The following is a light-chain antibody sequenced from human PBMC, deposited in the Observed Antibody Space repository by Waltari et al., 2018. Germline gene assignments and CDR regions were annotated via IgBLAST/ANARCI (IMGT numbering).Light chain of an antibody. V-gene: IGLV2-8*01. CDR2: EVT. J-gene: IGLJ3*02. Sequence: QSALTQPPSASGSPGQSVTISCTGSSSDVGNYNYVSWYQPHPGKAPKLMIYEVTKRPAGVPDRCSGSKSGNTASLTVSGLQAEDEADYYCSSYAGSNNLMFGGGTKVTVL. CDR3: SSYAGSNNLM. CDR1: SSDVGNYNY.